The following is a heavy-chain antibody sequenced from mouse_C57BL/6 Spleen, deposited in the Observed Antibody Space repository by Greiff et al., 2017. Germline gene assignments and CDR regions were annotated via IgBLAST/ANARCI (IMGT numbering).Heavy chain of an antibody. CDR2: ISYDGSN. Sequence: EVQLQESGPGLVKPSQSLSLTCSVTGYSITSGYYWNWIRQFPGNKLEWMGYISYDGSNNYNPSLKNRISITRDTSKNQFFLKLNSVTTEDTATYYCARDDYEVAYWGQGTLVTVSA. CDR1: GYSITSGYY. V-gene: IGHV3-6*01. D-gene: IGHD2-4*01. CDR3: ARDDYEVAY. J-gene: IGHJ3*01.